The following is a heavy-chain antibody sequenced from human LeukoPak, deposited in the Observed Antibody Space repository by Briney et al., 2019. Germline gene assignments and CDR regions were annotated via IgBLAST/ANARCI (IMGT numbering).Heavy chain of an antibody. J-gene: IGHJ5*02. CDR1: GGSFSGYY. D-gene: IGHD6-6*01. V-gene: IGHV4-34*01. Sequence: SETLSLTCAVYGGSFSGYYWSWIRQPPGKGLEWIGEINHSGSTNYNPSLKSRVTISLDTSKNQFSLKLSSVTAADTAVYYCASRVGSPDLYSSSSGGDNWFDPWGQGTLVTVSS. CDR3: ASRVGSPDLYSSSSGGDNWFDP. CDR2: INHSGST.